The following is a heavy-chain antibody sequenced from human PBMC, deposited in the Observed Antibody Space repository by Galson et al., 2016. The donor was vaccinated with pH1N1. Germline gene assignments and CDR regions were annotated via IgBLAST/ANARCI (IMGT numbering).Heavy chain of an antibody. V-gene: IGHV4-4*07. CDR2: IYTSGST. J-gene: IGHJ6*03. CDR3: ARTYSGWYYYNPPSAYYYYYYMDV. D-gene: IGHD6-13*01. CDR1: GGSISSYY. Sequence: SETLSLTCTVSGGSISSYYWSWIRQPAGKGLEWIGRIYTSGSTNYNPSLKSRVTMSVDTSKNQFSLKLSSVTAADTAVYYCARTYSGWYYYNPPSAYYYYYYMDVWGKGTTVTVSS.